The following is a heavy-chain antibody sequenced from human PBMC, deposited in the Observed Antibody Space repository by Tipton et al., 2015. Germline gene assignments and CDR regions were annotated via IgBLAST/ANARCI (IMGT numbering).Heavy chain of an antibody. CDR1: GFTFNSYD. Sequence: SLRLSCAASGFTFNSYDMGWVRQAPGKGLEWVSSITGSGARSYYADSVKGRFTISRDNSKNTLYLQMNSLRAEDTAVYYCARLVGVGSYYFDYWGQGTLVPVSS. CDR3: ARLVGVGSYYFDY. V-gene: IGHV3-23*01. CDR2: ITGSGARS. J-gene: IGHJ4*02. D-gene: IGHD2-15*01.